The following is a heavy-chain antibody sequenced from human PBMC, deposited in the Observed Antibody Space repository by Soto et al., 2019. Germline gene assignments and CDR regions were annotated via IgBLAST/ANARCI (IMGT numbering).Heavy chain of an antibody. J-gene: IGHJ5*02. V-gene: IGHV1-24*01. Sequence: ASVKVSCKVSGYTLTELSMHWVRQAPGKGLEWMGGFDPEDGETIYAQKFQGRVTMTEDTSTDTAYMELSSLRSEDTAGYYCATITWGPIIWFDPWGQGTLVTVSS. CDR3: ATITWGPIIWFDP. CDR2: FDPEDGET. D-gene: IGHD1-20*01. CDR1: GYTLTELS.